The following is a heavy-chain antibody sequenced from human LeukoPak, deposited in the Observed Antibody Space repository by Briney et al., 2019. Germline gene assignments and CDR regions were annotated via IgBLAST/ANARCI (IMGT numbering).Heavy chain of an antibody. CDR2: IHSDGIGT. J-gene: IGHJ4*02. Sequence: GGSLRLSCAASGFTFSIYWMHWIRQAPGKGLVWVSRIHSDGIGTNYADSVRGRFTISRDNAKNTVYLQMNSLRAEDTAVYYCARDQGSFDYWGQGTLVTVSS. V-gene: IGHV3-74*01. CDR3: ARDQGSFDY. CDR1: GFTFSIYW.